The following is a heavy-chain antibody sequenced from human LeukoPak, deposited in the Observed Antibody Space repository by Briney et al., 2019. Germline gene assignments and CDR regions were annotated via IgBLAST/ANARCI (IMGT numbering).Heavy chain of an antibody. V-gene: IGHV3-30*04. Sequence: PGRSLRLSCAASEFTFSSYSMHWVRQAPGKGLKWVALISNDGRNKYYADSVKGRFTISRDNSKNTLYLQMDSLRTEDTAVHYCAREDGNFHDAFDIWGQGTMVTVSS. CDR1: EFTFSSYS. D-gene: IGHD1-7*01. CDR2: ISNDGRNK. J-gene: IGHJ3*02. CDR3: AREDGNFHDAFDI.